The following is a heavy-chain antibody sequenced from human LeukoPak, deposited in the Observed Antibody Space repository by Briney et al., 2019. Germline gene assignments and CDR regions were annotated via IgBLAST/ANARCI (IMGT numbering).Heavy chain of an antibody. V-gene: IGHV3-30-3*01. J-gene: IGHJ3*02. Sequence: GGSLRLSCGASGFIFSNYWMHWVRQAPGKGLEWVAVISYDGSNKYYADSVKGRFTISRDNSKNTLYLQMNSLRAEDTAVYYCARDLCSSTSCYTADAFDIWGQGTMVTVSS. CDR3: ARDLCSSTSCYTADAFDI. D-gene: IGHD2-2*02. CDR2: ISYDGSNK. CDR1: GFIFSNYW.